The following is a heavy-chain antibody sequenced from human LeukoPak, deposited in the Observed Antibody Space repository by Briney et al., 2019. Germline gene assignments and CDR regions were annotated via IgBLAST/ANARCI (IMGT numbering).Heavy chain of an antibody. CDR3: ASWLSISATAVDY. Sequence: PGGSLRLSCAASGFTFSSYSMNWVRQAPGKGLEWVSYISSSGTIIYYADSVKGRFTISRDNAKNSLYLQMNSLRAEDTAVYYCASWLSISATAVDYWGQGTLVTVSS. J-gene: IGHJ4*02. CDR1: GFTFSSYS. D-gene: IGHD2/OR15-2a*01. V-gene: IGHV3-48*04. CDR2: ISSSGTII.